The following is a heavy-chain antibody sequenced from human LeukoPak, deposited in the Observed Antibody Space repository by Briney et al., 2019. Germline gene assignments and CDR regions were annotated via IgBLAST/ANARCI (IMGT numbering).Heavy chain of an antibody. CDR1: GLTFSSYL. V-gene: IGHV3-74*01. CDR2: INNDGSIT. J-gene: IGHJ4*02. Sequence: GGSLRLSCAASGLTFSSYLMHWVRQAPGKGLVWVSRINNDGSITGYADSVEGRFTISRDNAKNTLFLQMNSLRAEDTAVYYCASGSCGGGRCYLHPEYWGQGTLVTVSS. D-gene: IGHD2-15*01. CDR3: ASGSCGGGRCYLHPEY.